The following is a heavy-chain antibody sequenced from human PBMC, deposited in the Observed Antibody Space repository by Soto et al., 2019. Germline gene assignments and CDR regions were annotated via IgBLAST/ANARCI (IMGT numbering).Heavy chain of an antibody. D-gene: IGHD5-12*01. V-gene: IGHV3-15*07. CDR1: GVHFSNAW. J-gene: IGHJ6*02. Sequence: GGSLRLSCASSGVHFSNAWMNWVRQAPGKGLEWVGRIKSKTDGGTTDYAAPVKGRFTISRDDSKNTLHLQMNSLKTGDTAVYYCTTSGGIVATIYYYYYGMDVWGQGTTVTVSS. CDR3: TTSGGIVATIYYYYYGMDV. CDR2: IKSKTDGGTT.